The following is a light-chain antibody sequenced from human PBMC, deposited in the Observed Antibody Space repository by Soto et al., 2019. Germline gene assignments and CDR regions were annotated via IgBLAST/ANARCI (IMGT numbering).Light chain of an antibody. V-gene: IGKV1-39*01. Sequence: DIQMTQSPSSLSTSVGDRVTITCRASQRINIYLNWYRQKPGKAPELLIYSASNLQSGVPSRFSGSGSGTDFTLTISRLQPEDFATYYCQQSFSTPTFGQGTRLEI. CDR1: QRINIY. CDR3: QQSFSTPT. CDR2: SAS. J-gene: IGKJ5*01.